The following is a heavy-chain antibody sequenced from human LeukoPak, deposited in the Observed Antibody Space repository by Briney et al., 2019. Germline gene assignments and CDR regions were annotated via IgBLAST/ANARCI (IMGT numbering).Heavy chain of an antibody. J-gene: IGHJ4*02. V-gene: IGHV3-74*01. CDR3: AREGYYYDSSGYSYYFDY. D-gene: IGHD3-22*01. CDR2: INSDGSST. CDR1: GFTFSSYW. Sequence: GGSLRLSCAASGFTFSSYWMHWVRQAPGKGLVWVSRINSDGSSTSYADSVKGRFTISRDNAKNPLYLQMNSLRAEDTAVYYCAREGYYYDSSGYSYYFDYWGQGTLVTVSS.